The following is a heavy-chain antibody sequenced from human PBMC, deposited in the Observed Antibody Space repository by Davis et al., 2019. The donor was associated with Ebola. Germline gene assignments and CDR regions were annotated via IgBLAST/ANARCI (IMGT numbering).Heavy chain of an antibody. CDR3: AREGYCSGGSCYFVDY. V-gene: IGHV1-46*01. Sequence: ASVKVSCKASGYTFTSYYMHWVRQAPGQGLEWMGIINPSGGSTSYAQKFQGRVTMTRDTSISTAYMELSRLRSDDTAVYYCAREGYCSGGSCYFVDYWGQGTLVTVSS. CDR2: INPSGGST. J-gene: IGHJ4*02. CDR1: GYTFTSYY. D-gene: IGHD2-15*01.